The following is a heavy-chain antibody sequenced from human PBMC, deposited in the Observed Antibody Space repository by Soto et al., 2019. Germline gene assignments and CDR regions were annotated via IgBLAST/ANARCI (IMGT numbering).Heavy chain of an antibody. D-gene: IGHD6-19*01. V-gene: IGHV3-30*18. Sequence: VAVISYDGSNKYYADSVKGRFTISRDNSKNTLYLQMNSLRTEDTAVYYCAKRTESGWYDYWGQGTLVTVSS. CDR2: ISYDGSNK. CDR3: AKRTESGWYDY. J-gene: IGHJ4*02.